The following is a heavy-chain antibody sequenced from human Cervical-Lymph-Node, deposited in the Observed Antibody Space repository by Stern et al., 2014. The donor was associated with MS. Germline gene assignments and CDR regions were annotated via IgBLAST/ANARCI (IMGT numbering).Heavy chain of an antibody. V-gene: IGHV2-5*02. CDR2: IYWDEAK. Sequence: ESGPTLVKPTQTLTLTCGFSGFSLSSNGMGVGWFRQPPGKALEWLALIYWDEAKLYHPSLKSRLTITKDTAVSENQVVLTVTNMDPLDTATYYCAHRRAIRADAFDIWGQGTVVAVSS. D-gene: IGHD2-2*02. CDR1: GFSLSSNGMG. J-gene: IGHJ3*02. CDR3: AHRRAIRADAFDI.